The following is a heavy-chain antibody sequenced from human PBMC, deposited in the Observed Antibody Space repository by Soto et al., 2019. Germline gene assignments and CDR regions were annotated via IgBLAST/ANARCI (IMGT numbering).Heavy chain of an antibody. J-gene: IGHJ6*02. V-gene: IGHV3-23*01. CDR1: NYSSGGCP. Sequence: SNYSSGGCPMGRDCQSRGTGLEWVSAISGSGGSTYYADSVKGRFTISRDNSKNTLYLQMNSLRAEDTAVYYCAKDHLVGFLYYYCGMDVWGQRTTVTVPS. CDR3: AKDHLVGFLYYYCGMDV. D-gene: IGHD3-10*01. CDR2: ISGSGGST.